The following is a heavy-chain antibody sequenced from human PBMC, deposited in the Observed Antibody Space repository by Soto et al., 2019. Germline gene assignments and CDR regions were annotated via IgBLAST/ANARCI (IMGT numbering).Heavy chain of an antibody. D-gene: IGHD3-3*01. V-gene: IGHV3-30-3*01. Sequence: QVQLVESGGGVVQPGRSLRLSCAASGFTFSSYAMHWVRQAPGKGLEWVAVISYDGSNKYYADSVKGRFTISRDNSKNTLYLQMNSLRAEDTAVYYCARDAITIFGVVIMGPFDYWGQGTLVNVSS. J-gene: IGHJ4*02. CDR3: ARDAITIFGVVIMGPFDY. CDR1: GFTFSSYA. CDR2: ISYDGSNK.